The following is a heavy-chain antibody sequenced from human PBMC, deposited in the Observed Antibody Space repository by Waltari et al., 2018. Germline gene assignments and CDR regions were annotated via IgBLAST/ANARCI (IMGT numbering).Heavy chain of an antibody. Sequence: QVQLPESGPGLVKPSETLSLTCPVSGGSISSYYWSWIRQPPGKGLGWIGYIYYSGSTNYNPSLKSRFTVSVATSKNQCSLKLSSVTAADTAVYYCARDAHGYYNRAYYFDYWGQGTLVTVSS. J-gene: IGHJ4*02. V-gene: IGHV4-59*01. D-gene: IGHD4-17*01. CDR1: GGSISSYY. CDR2: IYYSGST. CDR3: ARDAHGYYNRAYYFDY.